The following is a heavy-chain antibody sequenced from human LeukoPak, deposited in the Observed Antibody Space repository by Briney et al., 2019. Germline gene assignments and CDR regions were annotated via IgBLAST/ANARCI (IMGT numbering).Heavy chain of an antibody. V-gene: IGHV1-2*02. Sequence: ASVKVSCKASGYTSTGYYMHWVRQAPGQGLEWMGWINPNSGGTNYAQKFQGRVTMTRDTSISTAYMELSRLRSDDTAVYYCARGRYCTNGVCSLYNWFDPWGQGTLVTVSS. J-gene: IGHJ5*02. CDR2: INPNSGGT. CDR1: GYTSTGYY. CDR3: ARGRYCTNGVCSLYNWFDP. D-gene: IGHD2-8*01.